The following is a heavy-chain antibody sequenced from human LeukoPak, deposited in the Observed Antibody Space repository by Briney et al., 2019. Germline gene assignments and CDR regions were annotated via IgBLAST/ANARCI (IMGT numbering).Heavy chain of an antibody. CDR3: ARGGNTGYNYNAFDI. Sequence: PGGSLRLSCAASGFTFNNAWMNWVRQAPGKGLEWVSYITSGSSTTLYADSVRGRFTVFRDNSKNSLYLQMNSLRAEDTAIYYCARGGNTGYNYNAFDIWGQGTMVTVSS. CDR2: ITSGSSTT. CDR1: GFTFNNAW. J-gene: IGHJ3*02. D-gene: IGHD3-9*01. V-gene: IGHV3-48*04.